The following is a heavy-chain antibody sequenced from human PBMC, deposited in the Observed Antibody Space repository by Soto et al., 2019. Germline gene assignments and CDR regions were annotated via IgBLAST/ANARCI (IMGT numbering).Heavy chain of an antibody. CDR2: INAGNGNT. J-gene: IGHJ2*01. D-gene: IGHD1-26*01. V-gene: IGHV1-3*01. CDR1: WYTLTNYS. CDR3: ARGGSLYWYFDL. Sequence: GASVKVSCKASWYTLTNYSIHLVRQAPGQRLEWMGWINAGNGNTKYSQKFQGRVTITRDTSASTAYMELSSLRSEDTAVYYCARGGSLYWYFDLWGRGTLVTVSS.